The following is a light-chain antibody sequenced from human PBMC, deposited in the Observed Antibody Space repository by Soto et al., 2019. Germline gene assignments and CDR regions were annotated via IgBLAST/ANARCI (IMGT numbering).Light chain of an antibody. V-gene: IGLV1-47*01. Sequence: QSVLTQPPTASGTPGQSVTISCSGSKSNIGKNYVYWYQQVSGVAPKLVIYRSDQRPSGVPDRFSGSKSGTSASLVISGLRSEDEGDYYCVAWDNSLSGGVFGGGTQLTVL. J-gene: IGLJ7*01. CDR2: RSD. CDR1: KSNIGKNY. CDR3: VAWDNSLSGGV.